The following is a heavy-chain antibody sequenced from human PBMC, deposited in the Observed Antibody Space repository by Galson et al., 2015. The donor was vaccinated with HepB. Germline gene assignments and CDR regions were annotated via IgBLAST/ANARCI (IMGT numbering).Heavy chain of an antibody. CDR3: ARQGKGARFLEWLFDY. D-gene: IGHD3-3*01. Sequence: QSGAEVKKPGESLRISCKGSGYSFTSYWISWVRQMPGKGLEWMGRIDPSDSYTNYSPSFQGHVTISADKSISTAYLQWSSLKASDTAMYYCARQGKGARFLEWLFDYWGQGTLVTVSS. CDR2: IDPSDSYT. V-gene: IGHV5-10-1*01. J-gene: IGHJ4*02. CDR1: GYSFTSYW.